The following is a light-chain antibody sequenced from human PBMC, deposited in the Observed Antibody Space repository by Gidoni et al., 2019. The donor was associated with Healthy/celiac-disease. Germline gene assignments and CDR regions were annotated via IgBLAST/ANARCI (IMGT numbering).Light chain of an antibody. Sequence: DIQMTQSPSSLSASVGDRVTITCRASQSISSYLNWYQQKPGKAPKLLIYAASSLQSGVPSRVSGSGSGTDVTLTISSLQPEDFATYYCQQSYSTPQTFGQGTKVEIK. CDR2: AAS. J-gene: IGKJ1*01. V-gene: IGKV1-39*01. CDR1: QSISSY. CDR3: QQSYSTPQT.